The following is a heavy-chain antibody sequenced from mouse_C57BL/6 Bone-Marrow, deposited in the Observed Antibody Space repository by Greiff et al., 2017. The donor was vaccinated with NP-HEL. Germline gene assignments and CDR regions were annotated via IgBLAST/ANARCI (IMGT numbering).Heavy chain of an antibody. CDR1: GYTFTSYT. V-gene: IGHV1-4*01. CDR2: INPSSGYT. D-gene: IGHD2-4*01. CDR3: ARWVYDYPY. J-gene: IGHJ2*01. Sequence: VQVVESGAELARPGASVKMSCKASGYTFTSYTMHWVKQRPGQGLEWIGYINPSSGYTKYNQKFKDKATLTADKSSSTAYMQLSSLTSEDSAVYYCARWVYDYPYWGQGTTLTVSS.